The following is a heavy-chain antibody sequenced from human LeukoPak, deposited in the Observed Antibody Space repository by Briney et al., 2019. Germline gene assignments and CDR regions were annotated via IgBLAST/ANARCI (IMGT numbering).Heavy chain of an antibody. J-gene: IGHJ5*02. D-gene: IGHD3-9*01. CDR2: ITSYGGST. V-gene: IGHV3-64*01. Sequence: GGSLRLSCAASGFSFSSYAMHWVRQAPGKGLEYVSAITSYGGSTYYANSVKGRFSISRDNSKNTLYLQMGSLRAEDMAVCYCARDSLPTYYDIFTRNWFDPWGRGTLVTVSS. CDR1: GFSFSSYA. CDR3: ARDSLPTYYDIFTRNWFDP.